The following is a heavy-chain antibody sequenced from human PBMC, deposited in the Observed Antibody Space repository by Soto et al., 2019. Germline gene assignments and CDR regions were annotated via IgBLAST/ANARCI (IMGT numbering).Heavy chain of an antibody. Sequence: ASVKVSCKASGYTFTSYGISWVRQAPGQGLEWMGWISAYNGNTNYAQKLQGRVTMTTDTSTSTAYMELRSLRSDDTAVYYCARGPSMYTKGDDWIPIDYWGQGTLVTVSS. CDR1: GYTFTSYG. J-gene: IGHJ4*02. D-gene: IGHD3-3*01. CDR3: ARGPSMYTKGDDWIPIDY. CDR2: ISAYNGNT. V-gene: IGHV1-18*01.